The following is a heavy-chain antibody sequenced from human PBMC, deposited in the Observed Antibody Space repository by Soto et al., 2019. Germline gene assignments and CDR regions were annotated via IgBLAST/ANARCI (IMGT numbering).Heavy chain of an antibody. Sequence: SETLSLTCTVSGGSISSSSYYWGWIRQPPGKGLEWIGSIYYSGSTYYNPSLKSRVTISVDTSKNQFSLKLSSVTAADTAVYYCARPISSIRANSGYYSDAFDIWGQGTMVTVSS. J-gene: IGHJ3*02. D-gene: IGHD3-22*01. CDR2: IYYSGST. V-gene: IGHV4-39*01. CDR1: GGSISSSSYY. CDR3: ARPISSIRANSGYYSDAFDI.